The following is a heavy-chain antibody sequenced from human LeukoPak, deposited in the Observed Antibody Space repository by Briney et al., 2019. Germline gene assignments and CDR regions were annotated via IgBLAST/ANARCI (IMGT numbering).Heavy chain of an antibody. CDR1: GFTFSRYS. Sequence: SGGSLRLSCAVSGFTFSRYSMNWDRQAPGKGLEWVSVISGGSTSTFYADSVKGRFTISRDNAKNSLYLQMDSLRAEDTAVYYCARNTSSLSTNGMDVWGQGTTVTVSS. J-gene: IGHJ6*02. D-gene: IGHD3-3*02. CDR2: ISGGSTST. CDR3: ARNTSSLSTNGMDV. V-gene: IGHV3-21*01.